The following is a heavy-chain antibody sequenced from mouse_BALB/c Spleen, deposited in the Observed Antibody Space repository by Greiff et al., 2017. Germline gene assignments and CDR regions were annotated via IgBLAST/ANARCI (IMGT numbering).Heavy chain of an antibody. D-gene: IGHD1-1*01. CDR1: GFTFSSYC. CDR2: ISSGGSYT. Sequence: EVQLVESGGDLVKPGGSLSLSCAASGFTFSSYCMSWVRQTPDKKLEWVATISSGGSYTYYPASVKGRFTISRNNAKNTLYLQMSSLKSEDTAMYYGARYYGSSLAWFAYWGQGTLVTVSA. J-gene: IGHJ3*01. V-gene: IGHV5-6*01. CDR3: ARYYGSSLAWFAY.